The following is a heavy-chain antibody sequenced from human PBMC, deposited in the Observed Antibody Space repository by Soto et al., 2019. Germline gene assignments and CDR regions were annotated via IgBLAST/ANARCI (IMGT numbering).Heavy chain of an antibody. CDR3: ARTPRIRYCSSTSCYLNFDY. D-gene: IGHD2-2*01. CDR2: IIPIFGTA. CDR1: GGTFSSYA. Sequence: QVQLVQSGAEVKKPGSSVKVSCKASGGTFSSYAISWVRQAPGQGLEWMGGIIPIFGTANYAQKFQGRVTITADESTSTAYMELSSLRSEDTAVYYCARTPRIRYCSSTSCYLNFDYWGQGTLVTVSS. J-gene: IGHJ4*02. V-gene: IGHV1-69*01.